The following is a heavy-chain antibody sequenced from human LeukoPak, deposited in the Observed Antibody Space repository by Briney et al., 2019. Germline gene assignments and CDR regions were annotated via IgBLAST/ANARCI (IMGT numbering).Heavy chain of an antibody. D-gene: IGHD6-19*01. CDR1: GFTFSNYA. V-gene: IGHV3-23*01. CDR3: AKCTDRSTGSFWWYFDN. CDR2: ISGNDGST. Sequence: PGESLRLSCAASGFTFSNYAMSWVRQAPGKGLEWVSAISGNDGSTYYAGSVKGWFTISIDNSKNTLYLQMNSLRAEDTAVYYCAKCTDRSTGSFWWYFDNWGQGTLVSVSS. J-gene: IGHJ4*02.